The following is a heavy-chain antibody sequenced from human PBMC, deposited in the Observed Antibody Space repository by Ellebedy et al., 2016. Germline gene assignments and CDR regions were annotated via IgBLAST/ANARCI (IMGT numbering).Heavy chain of an antibody. D-gene: IGHD5-12*01. CDR2: INTDNGNT. CDR3: ARESYSGYDPFDY. Sequence: ASVKVSCKASGYTFTTYSMHWVRQAPGQRLEWMGWINTDNGNTKYSQKFQGRVTITRDTSASTAYMELSSLKSEDTAVYSCARESYSGYDPFDYWGQGTLVSVSS. V-gene: IGHV1-3*04. CDR1: GYTFTTYS. J-gene: IGHJ4*02.